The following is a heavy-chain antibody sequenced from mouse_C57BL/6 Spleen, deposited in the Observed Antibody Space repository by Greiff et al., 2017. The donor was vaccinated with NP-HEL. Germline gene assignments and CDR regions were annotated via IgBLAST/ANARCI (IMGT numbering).Heavy chain of an antibody. D-gene: IGHD1-1*01. CDR2: ISSGSSTL. V-gene: IGHV5-17*01. J-gene: IGHJ2*01. CDR1: GFTFSDYG. Sequence: EVKLVESGGGLVKPGGSLKLSCAASGFTFSDYGMHWVRQAPEKGLEWVAYISSGSSTLYYAATVKGRFTISRDNAKNTLFLQMTSLRSEDTAMYYCARGGYYGSSDYWGQGTTLTVSS. CDR3: ARGGYYGSSDY.